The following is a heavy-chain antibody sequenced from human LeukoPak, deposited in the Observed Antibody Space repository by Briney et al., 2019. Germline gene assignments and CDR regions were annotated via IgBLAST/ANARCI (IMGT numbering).Heavy chain of an antibody. J-gene: IGHJ4*02. CDR1: GYTFTSYA. Sequence: ASVTVSCTASGYTFTSYAMHWVRQAPGQRLEWMGWINAGNGNTKYSQKFQGRVTITRDTSASTAYMELSSLRSEDTAVYYRARLPPYCSGGSCYGYFDYWGQGTLVTVSS. D-gene: IGHD2-15*01. CDR2: INAGNGNT. CDR3: ARLPPYCSGGSCYGYFDY. V-gene: IGHV1-3*01.